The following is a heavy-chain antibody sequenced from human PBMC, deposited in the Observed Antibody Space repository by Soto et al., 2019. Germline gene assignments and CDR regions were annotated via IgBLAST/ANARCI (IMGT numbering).Heavy chain of an antibody. CDR2: TYYRSKWYN. J-gene: IGHJ5*02. CDR1: GDSVSSNSAA. Sequence: PSQTLSLPCAISGDSVSSNSAAWNWIRQSPSRGLEWLGRTYYRSKWYNDYAVSVKSRITINPDTSKNQFSLQLNSVTPEDTAVYYCARDENWNPKLKHGGFDPWGQGTLVTVSS. V-gene: IGHV6-1*01. D-gene: IGHD1-1*01. CDR3: ARDENWNPKLKHGGFDP.